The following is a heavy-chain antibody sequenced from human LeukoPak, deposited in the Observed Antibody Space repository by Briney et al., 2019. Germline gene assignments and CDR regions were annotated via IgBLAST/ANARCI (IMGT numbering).Heavy chain of an antibody. CDR1: GFSFSDYY. Sequence: GGSLSPASAASGFSFSDYYMSWIRQAPGKGLEWVSYITSTGGTIYYADSVKGRFTISRDNAKNSLYLQMNSLRVEDTAVYYCARSGRIAAAGRIGYWGLGILVTVSS. CDR2: ITSTGGTI. CDR3: ARSGRIAAAGRIGY. V-gene: IGHV3-11*01. D-gene: IGHD6-13*01. J-gene: IGHJ4*02.